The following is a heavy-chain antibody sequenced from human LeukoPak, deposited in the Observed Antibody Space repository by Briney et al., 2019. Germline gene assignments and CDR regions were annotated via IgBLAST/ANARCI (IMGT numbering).Heavy chain of an antibody. J-gene: IGHJ3*02. V-gene: IGHV4-30-4*08. CDR1: GDSISSGDYY. D-gene: IGHD2-2*01. Sequence: SSQTLSLTCTVSGDSISSGDYYWSWLRQPPGKGLEWIGYIFYSGSTYYNPSPKSRLTISVDTSKNQFSLKLSSVTAADTALYYCARGGGAVIAAARAFDIWGQGTMVTVSS. CDR3: ARGGGAVIAAARAFDI. CDR2: IFYSGST.